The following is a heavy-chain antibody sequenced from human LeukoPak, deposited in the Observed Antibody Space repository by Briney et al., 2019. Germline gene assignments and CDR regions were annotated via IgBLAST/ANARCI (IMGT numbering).Heavy chain of an antibody. Sequence: GGSLRLSCAASGFTFNTYSMNWVRQAPGKGLEWVSFIFSSSTYIYYTDSVKGRFTISRDNAKNSLYLQMNSLRAEDTAVYYCARVEYSSSSGWGYFDYWGQGTLVTVSS. CDR1: GFTFNTYS. CDR3: ARVEYSSSSGWGYFDY. J-gene: IGHJ4*02. D-gene: IGHD6-6*01. V-gene: IGHV3-21*01. CDR2: IFSSSTYI.